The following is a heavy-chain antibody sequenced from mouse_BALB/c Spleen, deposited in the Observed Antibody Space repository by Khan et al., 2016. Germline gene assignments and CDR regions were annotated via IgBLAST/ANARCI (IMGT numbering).Heavy chain of an antibody. D-gene: IGHD1-1*01. CDR2: INTYSGET. V-gene: IGHV9-3-1*01. Sequence: QIQLVQSGPELKKPGKTVKISCKASGYTFTNYGMNWVKQAPGKGLKWMGWINTYSGETTYADDFKGRFAFSLETSANTAYLQINNLKTEDTATYVCARYRYYYGSSRYFDVWGAGTTVTVSS. CDR1: GYTFTNYG. CDR3: ARYRYYYGSSRYFDV. J-gene: IGHJ1*01.